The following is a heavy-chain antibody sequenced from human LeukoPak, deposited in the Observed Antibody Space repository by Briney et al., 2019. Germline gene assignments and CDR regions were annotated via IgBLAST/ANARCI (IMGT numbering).Heavy chain of an antibody. CDR1: GFSFSNSW. CDR2: INDDATST. V-gene: IGHV3-74*01. CDR3: VRDSGSRSSGIFDY. D-gene: IGHD6-6*01. J-gene: IGHJ4*02. Sequence: GGSLRLSCAASGFSFSNSWMNWVRQAPGKGLVWVSRINDDATSTNYADAVKGRFTISRDNARNSVSLLINSLRVDDTAVYYCVRDSGSRSSGIFDYWGQGALVTVSS.